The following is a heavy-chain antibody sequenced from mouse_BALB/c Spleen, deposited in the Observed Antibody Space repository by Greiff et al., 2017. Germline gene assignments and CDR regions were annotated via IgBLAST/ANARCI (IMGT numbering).Heavy chain of an antibody. CDR1: GYTFTSYW. D-gene: IGHD1-2*01. J-gene: IGHJ3*01. CDR3: TKNYGKSLWFAY. CDR2: IYPGSGST. V-gene: IGHV1S22*01. Sequence: KQPGSELVRPGASVKLSCKASGYTFTSYWMHWVKQRPGQGLEWIGNIYPGSGSTNYDEKFKSKATLTVDTSSSTAYMQLSSLTSEDSAVYYCTKNYGKSLWFAYWGQGTLVTVSA.